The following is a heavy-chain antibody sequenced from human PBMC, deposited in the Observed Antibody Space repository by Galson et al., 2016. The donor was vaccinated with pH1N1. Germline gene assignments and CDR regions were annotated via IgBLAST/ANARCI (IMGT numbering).Heavy chain of an antibody. Sequence: SVKVSCKASGYSFTDYYVHWIRQAPGQGLEWMAIIKPTGGDTTYAQNFQGRVFVTRDTSTSTVYTEVTSLRSEDTAVYYCARAPYSNYHHYYLDFWGQGTLVTVSS. CDR3: ARAPYSNYHHYYLDF. CDR1: GYSFTDYY. V-gene: IGHV1-46*01. D-gene: IGHD4-11*01. CDR2: IKPTGGDT. J-gene: IGHJ4*02.